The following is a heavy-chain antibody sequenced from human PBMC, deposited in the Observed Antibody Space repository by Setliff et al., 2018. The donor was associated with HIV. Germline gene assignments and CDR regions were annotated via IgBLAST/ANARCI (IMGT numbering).Heavy chain of an antibody. V-gene: IGHV4-61*02. CDR1: GDSISSGSNY. J-gene: IGHJ4*02. CDR2: IYTSGP. CDR3: ARASSDIPGVDSNYFDD. Sequence: PSETLSLTCTVSGDSISSGSNYWSWIRQPAGKGLEWIGRIYTSGPRYNPSLENRVRISVDTSKRQFFLMLSSVTAADTAVYYCARASSDIPGVDSNYFDDWGQGTLVTVSS. D-gene: IGHD2-2*01.